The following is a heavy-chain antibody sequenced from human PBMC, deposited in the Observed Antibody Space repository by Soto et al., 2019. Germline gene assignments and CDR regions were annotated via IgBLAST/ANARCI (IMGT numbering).Heavy chain of an antibody. CDR1: GFTFSNAW. CDR2: IKSKTDGGTT. J-gene: IGHJ4*02. V-gene: IGHV3-15*01. CDR3: TTGAPRQWLVFDY. Sequence: PGGSLRLSCAASGFTFSNAWMSWVRQAPGKGLEWVGRIKSKTDGGTTDYAAPVKGRFTISRDDSKNTLYLQMNSLKTEDTAVYYFTTGAPRQWLVFDYWGQRTLDTVSS. D-gene: IGHD6-19*01.